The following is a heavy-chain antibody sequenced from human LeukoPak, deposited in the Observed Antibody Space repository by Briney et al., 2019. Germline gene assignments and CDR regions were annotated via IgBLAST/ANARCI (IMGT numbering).Heavy chain of an antibody. CDR1: GYTFTSYG. V-gene: IGHV1-2*04. CDR3: ARDSSRGLASPSYY. J-gene: IGHJ4*02. D-gene: IGHD5-24*01. Sequence: GASVTVSCKASGYTFTSYGISWVRQAPGQGLEWMGWINPNSGGTNYAQKFQGWVTMTRDTSISTAYMELSRLRSDDTAVYYCARDSSRGLASPSYYWGQGTLVTVSS. CDR2: INPNSGGT.